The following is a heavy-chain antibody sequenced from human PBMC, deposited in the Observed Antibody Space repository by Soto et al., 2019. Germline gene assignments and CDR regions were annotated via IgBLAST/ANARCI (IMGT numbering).Heavy chain of an antibody. CDR2: ISWNSGTI. V-gene: IGHV3-9*01. D-gene: IGHD2-8*02. Sequence: EVQLVESGGGLVKPGRSLRLSCGAYGFTFDEYGMHCVRQAPGKGLEWVSGISWNSGTIGYADSVKGRFTISRDNAKNYLYLQMSSPRAEDTALYYCSQSTGGTATDMDVWVQWTTVTDSS. CDR3: SQSTGGTATDMDV. CDR1: GFTFDEYG. J-gene: IGHJ6*02.